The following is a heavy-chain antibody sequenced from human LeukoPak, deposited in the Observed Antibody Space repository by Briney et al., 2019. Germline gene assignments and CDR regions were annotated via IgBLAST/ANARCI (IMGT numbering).Heavy chain of an antibody. Sequence: SETLSLTCAVYGGSFSGYYWSWIRQPPGKGLEWIGEINHSGSTNYNPSLKSRVTISVDTSKNQFSLKLSSVTAADTAVYYCAREASDSSGYDASDIWGQGTMVTVSS. CDR1: GGSFSGYY. CDR3: AREASDSSGYDASDI. CDR2: INHSGST. J-gene: IGHJ3*02. V-gene: IGHV4-34*01. D-gene: IGHD3-22*01.